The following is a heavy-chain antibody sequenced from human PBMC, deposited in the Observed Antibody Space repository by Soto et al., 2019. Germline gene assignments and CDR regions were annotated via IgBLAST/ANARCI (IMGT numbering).Heavy chain of an antibody. Sequence: EVQLAESGGGLAQPGGSLRLSCAASGFTLSGYAMDWVRQAPGKGLEYVSGISSNGVGTYYANSVQGRFTISRDKSKNTVYLQMGSLRPEDMAVCYWARRARPDFYYMDVWGKGTTVTVSS. CDR3: ARRARPDFYYMDV. CDR2: ISSNGVGT. V-gene: IGHV3-64*01. CDR1: GFTLSGYA. D-gene: IGHD6-6*01. J-gene: IGHJ6*03.